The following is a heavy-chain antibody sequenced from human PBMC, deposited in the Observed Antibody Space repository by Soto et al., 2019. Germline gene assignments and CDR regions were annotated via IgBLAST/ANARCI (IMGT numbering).Heavy chain of an antibody. CDR3: ATGRYCISTSCYSYYYYGTDV. CDR1: GYTLTELS. CDR2: FDPEDGET. Sequence: ASVKVSCKVSGYTLTELSMHWVRQAPGKGLEWMGGFDPEDGETIYAQKFQGRVTMTEDTSTDTAYMELSSLRSEDTAVYYCATGRYCISTSCYSYYYYGTDVWGQGTTVTVSS. V-gene: IGHV1-24*01. D-gene: IGHD2-2*01. J-gene: IGHJ6*02.